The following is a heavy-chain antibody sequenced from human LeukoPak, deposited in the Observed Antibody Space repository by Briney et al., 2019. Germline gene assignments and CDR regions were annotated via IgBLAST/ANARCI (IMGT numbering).Heavy chain of an antibody. V-gene: IGHV4-59*01. D-gene: IGHD4-17*01. CDR3: ARQWGYGDYYFDY. Sequence: SETLSLTCTVSGGSISSYYWSWLRQPPGKGLEWIGYIYYSGSTNYNPSLKSRVTISVDTSKNQFSLKLSSVTAADTAVYYCARQWGYGDYYFDYWGQGTLVTVSS. CDR1: GGSISSYY. CDR2: IYYSGST. J-gene: IGHJ4*02.